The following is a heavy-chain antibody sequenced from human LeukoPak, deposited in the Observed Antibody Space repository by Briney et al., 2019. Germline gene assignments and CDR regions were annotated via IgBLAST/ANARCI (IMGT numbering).Heavy chain of an antibody. D-gene: IGHD5-12*01. CDR1: GFTFSSYA. CDR3: ARDETPTNGYDSYDF. CDR2: ISGSGGST. J-gene: IGHJ4*02. Sequence: GGSLRLSCAASGFTFSSYAMSWVRQAPGKGLEWVSAISGSGGSTYYADSVKGRFTISRDNAKNSLYLQMNSLRAEDTAVYYCARDETPTNGYDSYDFWGQGTLVTVST. V-gene: IGHV3-23*01.